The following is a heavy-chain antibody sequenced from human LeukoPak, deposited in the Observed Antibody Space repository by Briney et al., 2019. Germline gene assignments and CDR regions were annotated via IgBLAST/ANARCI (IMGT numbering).Heavy chain of an antibody. D-gene: IGHD2-15*01. J-gene: IGHJ6*02. CDR2: IYPGDSDT. CDR3: ARFPPYCSGGSCYSDYYYYGMDV. V-gene: IGHV5-51*01. Sequence: GESLKISCKGSGYSFTSYWIGWVRQMPGKGLEWMGIIYPGDSDTRYSPSFQGQVTISADKSISTAYLQWSSLEASDTAMYYCARFPPYCSGGSCYSDYYYYGMDVWGQGTTVTVSS. CDR1: GYSFTSYW.